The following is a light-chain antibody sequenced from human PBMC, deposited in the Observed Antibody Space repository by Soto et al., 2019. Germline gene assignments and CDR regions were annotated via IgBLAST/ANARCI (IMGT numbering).Light chain of an antibody. CDR1: SGDVGGYDY. V-gene: IGLV2-14*01. J-gene: IGLJ1*01. CDR3: SSHTGGSTRV. CDR2: EVT. Sequence: QSVLTQPASVSGSPGQSIAISCTGTSGDVGGYDYVSWYQQHPDKAPKLMIYEVTKRPSWVSNRFSGSKSGNTASLTISGLQPEDEADSYCSSHTGGSTRVFGSGTKVTVL.